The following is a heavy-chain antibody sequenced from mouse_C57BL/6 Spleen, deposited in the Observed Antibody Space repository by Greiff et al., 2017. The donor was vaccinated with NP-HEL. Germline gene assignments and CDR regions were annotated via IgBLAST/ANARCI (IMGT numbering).Heavy chain of an antibody. V-gene: IGHV1-59*01. J-gene: IGHJ2*01. CDR3: ARCPIYYDYFDY. CDR2: IDPSDSYT. CDR1: GYTFTSYW. D-gene: IGHD2-4*01. Sequence: VQLQQPGAELVRPGTSMKFSCKASGYTFTSYWMHWVKQRPGQGLEWIGVIDPSDSYTNYNQKFKGKATLTVDTSSSTAYMQLSSLISEDSAVYYCARCPIYYDYFDYWGQGTTLTVSS.